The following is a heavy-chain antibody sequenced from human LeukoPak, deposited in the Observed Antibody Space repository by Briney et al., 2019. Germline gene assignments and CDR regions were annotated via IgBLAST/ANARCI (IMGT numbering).Heavy chain of an antibody. V-gene: IGHV1-8*01. CDR2: MNPNSGNT. CDR1: GYAFTSYD. D-gene: IGHD2-15*01. J-gene: IGHJ6*02. CDR3: ARSFPYYYYYYGMDV. Sequence: APVKVSCKASGYAFTSYDINWVRQATGQGLEWMGWMNPNSGNTGYAQKFQGRVTMTRNTSISTAYMELSSLRSEDTAVYYCARSFPYYYYYYGMDVWGQGTTVTVSS.